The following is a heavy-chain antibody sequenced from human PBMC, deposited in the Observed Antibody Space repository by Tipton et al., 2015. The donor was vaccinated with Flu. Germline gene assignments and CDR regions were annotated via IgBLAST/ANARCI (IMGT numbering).Heavy chain of an antibody. Sequence: TLSLTCTVSGASISSYYWSWIRQPPGKGLEWIGSIYHSGSTYYNPSLKSRVTISVDTSKNQFSLKLSSVTAADTAVYYCARRKTVTTRLTYFDYWGQGTLVTVSS. CDR1: GASISSYY. D-gene: IGHD4-17*01. V-gene: IGHV4-38-2*02. CDR2: IYHSGST. CDR3: ARRKTVTTRLTYFDY. J-gene: IGHJ4*02.